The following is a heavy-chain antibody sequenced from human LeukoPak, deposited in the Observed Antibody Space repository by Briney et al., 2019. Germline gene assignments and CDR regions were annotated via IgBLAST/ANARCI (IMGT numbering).Heavy chain of an antibody. V-gene: IGHV1-2*02. CDR1: GYTFTGYY. Sequence: ASVKVSCKASGYTFTGYYMHWVRQAPGQGLEWMGWINPNSGGTNYAQKFQGRVTMTRDTSISTAYMELSRLRSDDTAVYCCATDLHYYDSSGFTIPWGQGTLVTVSS. CDR2: INPNSGGT. D-gene: IGHD3-22*01. J-gene: IGHJ4*02. CDR3: ATDLHYYDSSGFTIP.